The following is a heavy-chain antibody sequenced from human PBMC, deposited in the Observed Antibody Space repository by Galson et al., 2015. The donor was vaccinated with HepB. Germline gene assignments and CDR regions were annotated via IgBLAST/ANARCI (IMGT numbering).Heavy chain of an antibody. CDR2: INHSGST. D-gene: IGHD6-19*01. CDR1: GGSFSGYY. J-gene: IGHJ2*01. Sequence: SETLSLTCAVYGGSFSGYYWSWIRQPPEKGLEWIGEINHSGSTNYNPSLKSRVTISVDTSKNQFSLKLSSVTAADTAVYYCARGFSIAVAVGPRWYFDLWGRGTLVTVSS. V-gene: IGHV4-34*01. CDR3: ARGFSIAVAVGPRWYFDL.